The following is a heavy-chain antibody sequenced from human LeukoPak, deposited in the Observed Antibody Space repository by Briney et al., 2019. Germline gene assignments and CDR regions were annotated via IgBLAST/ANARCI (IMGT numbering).Heavy chain of an antibody. J-gene: IGHJ3*02. CDR3: AKKREYSDVYEAWDI. Sequence: GGSLRLSCAASGFTFSSCWRTWVRQAPRKGLEWVANIKEDGSEKYYVDSVKGRFTISREHAKNSLYLQLNSLRPEDTAVYYCAKKREYSDVYEAWDIYRRGRLVTVSS. V-gene: IGHV3-7*05. CDR2: IKEDGSEK. CDR1: GFTFSSCW. D-gene: IGHD5-12*01.